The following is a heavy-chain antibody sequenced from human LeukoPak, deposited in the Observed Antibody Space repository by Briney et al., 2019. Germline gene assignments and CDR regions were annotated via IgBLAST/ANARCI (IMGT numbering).Heavy chain of an antibody. CDR3: ATGPRFGDY. D-gene: IGHD3-10*01. Sequence: GGSLRLSCAASGFTFSSYWMTWVRQAPGKGLEWVANIKQDGSEKYYVASVKGRFTVSRGNAKNSLYLQMNSLRAEDTAVYYCATGPRFGDYWGQGTLVTVSS. CDR1: GFTFSSYW. V-gene: IGHV3-7*03. CDR2: IKQDGSEK. J-gene: IGHJ4*02.